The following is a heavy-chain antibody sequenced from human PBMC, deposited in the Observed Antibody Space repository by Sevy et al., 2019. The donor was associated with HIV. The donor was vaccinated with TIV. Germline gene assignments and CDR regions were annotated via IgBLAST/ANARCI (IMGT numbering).Heavy chain of an antibody. Sequence: GGSLRLSCAASGFTVNSNYMTWVRQAPGKGLEGVSVIHSDDTTYHADSVKDRFTISRDNFKNTLYLHMSSLRVEDTAVYYCARAAYYCSTTSCYIDYWGQGTLVTVSS. V-gene: IGHV3-66*01. CDR1: GFTVNSNY. D-gene: IGHD2-2*02. CDR2: IHSDDTT. CDR3: ARAAYYCSTTSCYIDY. J-gene: IGHJ4*02.